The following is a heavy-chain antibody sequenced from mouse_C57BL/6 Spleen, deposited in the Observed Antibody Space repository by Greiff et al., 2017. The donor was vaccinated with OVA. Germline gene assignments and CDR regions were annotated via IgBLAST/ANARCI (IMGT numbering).Heavy chain of an antibody. V-gene: IGHV1-64*01. CDR3: ARSYDYDDGYYVDY. CDR2: IPPNSGST. CDR1: GYTFTSYW. J-gene: IGHJ2*01. Sequence: QVHVKQSGAELVKPGASVKLSCKASGYTFTSYWMHWVKQRPGQGLEWIGMIPPNSGSTNYNEKFKSKATLTVDKSSSTAYMQLSSLTSEDSAVYYCARSYDYDDGYYVDYWGQGTTLTVSS. D-gene: IGHD2-4*01.